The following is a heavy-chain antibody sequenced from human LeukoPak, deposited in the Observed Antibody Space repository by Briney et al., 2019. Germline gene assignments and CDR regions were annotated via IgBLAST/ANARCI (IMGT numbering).Heavy chain of an antibody. CDR1: DDSISSSNYY. D-gene: IGHD6-19*01. CDR3: ARESIKRWLI. CDR2: VFHDGST. Sequence: SETLSLTCTVSDDSISSSNYYWGWIRQPPGKGLEWIGSVFHDGSTHYNPSLQSRVSISVDTSKNEFSLKPSSVSAADTARYYCARESIKRWLIWGQGTLVTVSS. J-gene: IGHJ1*01. V-gene: IGHV4-39*07.